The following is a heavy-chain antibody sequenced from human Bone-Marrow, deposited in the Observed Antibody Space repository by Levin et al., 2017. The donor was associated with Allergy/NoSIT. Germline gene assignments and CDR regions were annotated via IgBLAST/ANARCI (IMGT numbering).Heavy chain of an antibody. Sequence: PSETLSLTCAASGFTFSHNSMHWFRQAPGKGLEYLSAISADGGGKYYADSVRDRFTISRDNSKNTVYFEMGRLRAEDMAVYYCAREDFGKFDYWGQGTLVTVSS. CDR1: GFTFSHNS. D-gene: IGHD3-10*01. CDR2: ISADGGGK. V-gene: IGHV3-64*02. J-gene: IGHJ4*02. CDR3: AREDFGKFDY.